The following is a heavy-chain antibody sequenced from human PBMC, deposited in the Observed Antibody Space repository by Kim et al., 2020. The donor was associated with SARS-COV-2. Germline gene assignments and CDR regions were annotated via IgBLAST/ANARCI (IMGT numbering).Heavy chain of an antibody. V-gene: IGHV3-33*06. D-gene: IGHD5-18*01. J-gene: IGHJ6*02. CDR3: AKGLRYSYGRDYYYYGMDV. CDR2: IWYDGSNK. CDR1: GFTFSSYA. Sequence: GGSLRLSCAASGFTFSSYAMHWVRQAPGKGLEWVAVIWYDGSNKYYADSVKGRFTISRDNSKNTLYLQMNSLRAEDTAVYYCAKGLRYSYGRDYYYYGMDVWGQGTTVTVSS.